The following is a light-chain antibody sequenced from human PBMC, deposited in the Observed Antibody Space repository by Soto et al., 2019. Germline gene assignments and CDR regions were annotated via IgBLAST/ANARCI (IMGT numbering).Light chain of an antibody. CDR3: SSYTNSSTPSYV. CDR1: SSDVGAYNY. Sequence: QSALTQPASVSGSPGRSITISCTGTSSDVGAYNYVSWYQQHPGKAPKVVIYEVSNRPSGVSDRFSGSKSGNTASLTISGLQAEDEGDYYCSSYTNSSTPSYVFGTGTKVTVL. J-gene: IGLJ1*01. CDR2: EVS. V-gene: IGLV2-14*01.